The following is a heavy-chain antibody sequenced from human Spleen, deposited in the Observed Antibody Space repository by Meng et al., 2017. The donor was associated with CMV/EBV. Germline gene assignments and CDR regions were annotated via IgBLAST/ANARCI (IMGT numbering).Heavy chain of an antibody. J-gene: IGHJ5*02. CDR3: ARDRWGSSTGALRAYPHEKWFDP. V-gene: IGHV1-18*01. CDR2: ISPCNGNT. D-gene: IGHD3-16*01. Sequence: ISWVRQAPGPSLGWRGWISPCNGNTSCAQEIQDKITMTTDATTSTTYMELRCLRTDDTAIYYRARDRWGSSTGALRAYPHEKWFDPWGQGTLVTVSS.